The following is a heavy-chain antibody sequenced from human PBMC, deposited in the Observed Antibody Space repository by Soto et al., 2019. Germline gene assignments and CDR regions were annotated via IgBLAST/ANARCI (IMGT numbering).Heavy chain of an antibody. V-gene: IGHV4-59*01. CDR3: ARDRIKYSWEYYDDYGMDV. CDR2: IYYSGST. J-gene: IGHJ6*02. Sequence: PSETLSLTCTVSGGSISSYYWSWIRQPPGKGLEWIGYIYYSGSTNYNPSLKSRVTISVDTSKYQLSLKLSSVTAADTAVYYCARDRIKYSWEYYDDYGMDVWVQGTTVTVS. D-gene: IGHD5-18*01. CDR1: GGSISSYY.